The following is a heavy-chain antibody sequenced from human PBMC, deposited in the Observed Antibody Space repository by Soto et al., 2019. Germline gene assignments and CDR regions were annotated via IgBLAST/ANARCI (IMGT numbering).Heavy chain of an antibody. J-gene: IGHJ4*02. Sequence: GGSLRLSCAVSGFSLNNYWMHWVRQRPGKGLVWVARIYRDGTTSYADYVKGRFTISKDNAKNTVSLQMNSLKDEDTDVYYCMRGNTGYGNFDYWGQGTLVTVSS. CDR1: GFSLNNYW. V-gene: IGHV3-74*01. D-gene: IGHD5-12*01. CDR3: MRGNTGYGNFDY. CDR2: IYRDGTT.